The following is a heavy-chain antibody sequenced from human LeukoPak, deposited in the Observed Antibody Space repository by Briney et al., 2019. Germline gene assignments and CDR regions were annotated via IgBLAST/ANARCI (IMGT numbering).Heavy chain of an antibody. Sequence: ASVKVSCKASGYTFTGYYMHWVRQAPGQGLEWMGWINPHSGGTNYTQRFQGRVTMTRGTSISTAYMELRSLRSDDTAVYYCARTYSSGWYLVNWFDPWGQGTLVTVSS. CDR3: ARTYSSGWYLVNWFDP. V-gene: IGHV1-2*02. CDR1: GYTFTGYY. CDR2: INPHSGGT. D-gene: IGHD6-19*01. J-gene: IGHJ5*02.